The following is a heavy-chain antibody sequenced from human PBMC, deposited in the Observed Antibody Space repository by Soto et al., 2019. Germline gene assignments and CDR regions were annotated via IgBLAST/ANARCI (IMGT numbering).Heavy chain of an antibody. CDR1: GGSFSAYY. D-gene: IGHD3-10*01. V-gene: IGHV4-34*01. J-gene: IGHJ4*02. CDR3: AGYGSGSYYNGYYFDY. Sequence: SETLSLTCAVYGGSFSAYYWTWIRQSPGKGLEWIGEIHHSGGPKYNPSLKSRVTISADTSKNQFSLELSSVTAADTAVYYCAGYGSGSYYNGYYFDYWGKGTLVTVSS. CDR2: IHHSGGP.